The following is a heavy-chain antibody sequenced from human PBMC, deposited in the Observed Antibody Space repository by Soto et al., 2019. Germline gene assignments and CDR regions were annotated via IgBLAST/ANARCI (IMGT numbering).Heavy chain of an antibody. D-gene: IGHD6-13*01. CDR1: GGTFSSYA. Sequence: GASVKVSCKASGGTFSSYAISWVRQAPGQGLEWMGGIIPIFGTANYAQKFQGRVTITADKSTSTAYMELSSLRSEDTAVYYCARARQLVLHYYYYGMDVWGQGTTVTSP. CDR3: ARARQLVLHYYYYGMDV. V-gene: IGHV1-69*06. J-gene: IGHJ6*02. CDR2: IIPIFGTA.